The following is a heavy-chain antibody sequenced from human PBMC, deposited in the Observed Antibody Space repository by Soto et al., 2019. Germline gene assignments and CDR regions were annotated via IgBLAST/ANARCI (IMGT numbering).Heavy chain of an antibody. Sequence: SETLSLTCTVSGGSISSYYWSWIRQPPGKGLEWIGYIYYSGSTNYNPSLKSRVTISVDTSKNQFSLKLSSVTAADTAVYYCARVCAGWDYYDSSGYYPLQNFDYWGQGTLVTVSS. CDR3: ARVCAGWDYYDSSGYYPLQNFDY. CDR1: GGSISSYY. V-gene: IGHV4-59*01. D-gene: IGHD3-22*01. CDR2: IYYSGST. J-gene: IGHJ4*02.